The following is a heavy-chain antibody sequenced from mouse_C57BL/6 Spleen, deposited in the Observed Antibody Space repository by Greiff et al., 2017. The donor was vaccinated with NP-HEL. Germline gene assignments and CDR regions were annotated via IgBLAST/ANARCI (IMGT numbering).Heavy chain of an antibody. CDR2: INPNYGTT. Sequence: EVKLLESGPELVKPGASVKISCKASGYSFTDYNMNWVKQSNGKSLEWIGVINPNYGTTSYNQKFKGKATLTVDQSSSTAYMQLNSLTSEDSAVYYCASYGSFLYFDYWGQGTTLTVSS. CDR3: ASYGSFLYFDY. V-gene: IGHV1-39*01. D-gene: IGHD1-1*01. CDR1: GYSFTDYN. J-gene: IGHJ2*01.